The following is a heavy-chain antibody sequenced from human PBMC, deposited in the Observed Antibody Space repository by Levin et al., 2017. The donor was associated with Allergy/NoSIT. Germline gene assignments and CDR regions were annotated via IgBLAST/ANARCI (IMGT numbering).Heavy chain of an antibody. J-gene: IGHJ4*02. Sequence: GGSLRLSCKASGPTFTAFYIHWVRQAPGQGLEWMGWVNPNSGDTNYAQNFQGRVMMTRDTSGNTLYMELSRLTSDDTAVYYCAALLHGTFDYWGQGTLVTVSS. CDR2: VNPNSGDT. V-gene: IGHV1-2*02. CDR3: AALLHGTFDY. D-gene: IGHD1-1*01. CDR1: GPTFTAFY.